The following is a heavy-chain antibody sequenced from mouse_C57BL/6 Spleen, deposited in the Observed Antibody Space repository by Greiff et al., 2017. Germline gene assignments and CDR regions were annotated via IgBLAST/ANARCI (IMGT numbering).Heavy chain of an antibody. D-gene: IGHD1-2*01. J-gene: IGHJ1*03. Sequence: FRLQQSGPELVKPGASVKISCKASGYSFIDYNMNWVNQSNGKSLEWIGVINPNYGTTSYNQKFKGKATLTVDQSSSTAYMQLNSLTSEDSAVYYCARGPSLSRYFDVWGTGTTVTVSS. CDR2: INPNYGTT. V-gene: IGHV1-39*01. CDR1: GYSFIDYN. CDR3: ARGPSLSRYFDV.